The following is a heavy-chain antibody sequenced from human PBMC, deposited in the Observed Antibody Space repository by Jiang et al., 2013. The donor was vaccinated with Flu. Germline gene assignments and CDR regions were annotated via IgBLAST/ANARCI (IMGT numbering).Heavy chain of an antibody. V-gene: IGHV3-21*01. J-gene: IGHJ3*02. D-gene: IGHD3-22*01. Sequence: QLLESGGGLVKPGGSLRLSCAASGFTFSSYSMNWVRQAPGKGLEWVSSISSSSSYIYYADSVKGRFTISRDNAKNSLYLQMNSLRAEDTAVYYCARDTADREYYYDSSGYYENAFDIWGQGTMVTVSS. CDR1: GFTFSSYS. CDR2: ISSSSSYI. CDR3: ARDTADREYYYDSSGYYENAFDI.